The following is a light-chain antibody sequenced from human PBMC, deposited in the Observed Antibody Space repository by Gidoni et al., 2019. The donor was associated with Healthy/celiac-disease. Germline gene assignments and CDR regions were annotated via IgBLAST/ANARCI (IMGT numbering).Light chain of an antibody. Sequence: EIQMTQYPSSLSASVGDRVTITSRASQSISSYLYWYQQKPGKAPKLLIYAASSVQSGVPSWFSGSGAGTDFTLIISSQQPEDFATYYCQQSYSTLMYTFGQGTKLEIK. V-gene: IGKV1-39*01. J-gene: IGKJ2*01. CDR3: QQSYSTLMYT. CDR1: QSISSY. CDR2: AAS.